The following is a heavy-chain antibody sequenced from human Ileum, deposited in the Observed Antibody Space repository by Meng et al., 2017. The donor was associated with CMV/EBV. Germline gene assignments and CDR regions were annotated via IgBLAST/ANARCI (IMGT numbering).Heavy chain of an antibody. Sequence: GGSLRLSCAASGFTFSSYWMHWVRQAPGKGLVWVSRLNYDGSSTNYADSVKGRFTISRDNAKNTLFLQMNSLRAEDTAVYYCGRDCSGGGCYSGDYWGQGTLVTVXS. CDR2: LNYDGSST. CDR1: GFTFSSYW. J-gene: IGHJ4*02. D-gene: IGHD2-15*01. CDR3: GRDCSGGGCYSGDY. V-gene: IGHV3-74*01.